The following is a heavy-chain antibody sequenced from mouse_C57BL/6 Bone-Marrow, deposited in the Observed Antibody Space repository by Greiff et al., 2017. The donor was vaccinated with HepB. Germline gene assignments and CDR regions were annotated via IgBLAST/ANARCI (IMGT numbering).Heavy chain of an antibody. CDR3: ARGLRRRGDYAMDY. CDR2: IDPSDSYT. D-gene: IGHD2-4*01. J-gene: IGHJ4*01. Sequence: QVQLQQPGAELVKPGASVKLSCKASGYTFTSYWMQWVKQRPGQGLEWIGEIDPSDSYTNYNQKFKGKATLTVDSSSSTAYMQLSSLTSEDSAVYYCARGLRRRGDYAMDYWGQGTSVTVSS. V-gene: IGHV1-50*01. CDR1: GYTFTSYW.